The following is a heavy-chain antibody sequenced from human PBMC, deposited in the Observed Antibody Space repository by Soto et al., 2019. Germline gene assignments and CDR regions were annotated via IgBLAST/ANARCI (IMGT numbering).Heavy chain of an antibody. Sequence: GGSLRLSCAASGFTFSSYWMSWVRQAPGKVLEWVANIKQDGSEKYYVDSVKGRFTISRDNAKNSLYLQMNSLRAEDTAVYYCARFDFDWLSPRGFDPWGQGTLVTAPQ. CDR1: GFTFSSYW. D-gene: IGHD3-9*01. J-gene: IGHJ5*02. CDR2: IKQDGSEK. CDR3: ARFDFDWLSPRGFDP. V-gene: IGHV3-7*03.